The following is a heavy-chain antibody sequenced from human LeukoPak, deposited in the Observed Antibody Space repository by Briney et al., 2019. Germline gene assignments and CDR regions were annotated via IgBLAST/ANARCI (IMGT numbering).Heavy chain of an antibody. J-gene: IGHJ4*02. CDR3: ARHWYYYDSSGYFTS. CDR2: IYYSGST. V-gene: IGHV4-39*01. CDR1: GGSISSSSYY. D-gene: IGHD3-22*01. Sequence: SETLSLTCTVSGGSISSSSYYWGWIRQPPGKGLEWIGSIYYSGSTYYNPSLKSRFTISVDTSKNQFSLKLSSVTAADTAVYYCARHWYYYDSSGYFTSWGQGTLVTVSS.